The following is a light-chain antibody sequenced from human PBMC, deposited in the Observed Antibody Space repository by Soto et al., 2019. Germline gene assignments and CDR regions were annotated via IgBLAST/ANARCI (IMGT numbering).Light chain of an antibody. J-gene: IGKJ1*01. CDR1: QSLVYSDGNTY. V-gene: IGKV2-24*01. Sequence: DIVLTQTPLSSPVTLGQPASISCRSSQSLVYSDGNTYLSWLQQRPGQPPRLLIYQVSNRFSGVPDRFRGSGAGKDLTLKISRVEAEDVGVYYCVQFAHFPRTFGQGTKVEIK. CDR2: QVS. CDR3: VQFAHFPRT.